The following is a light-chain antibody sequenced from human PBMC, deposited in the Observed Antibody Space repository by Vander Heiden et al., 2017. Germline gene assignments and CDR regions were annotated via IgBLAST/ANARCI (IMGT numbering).Light chain of an antibody. J-gene: IGLJ2*01. CDR1: NIGTKN. V-gene: IGLV3-21*02. CDR2: ADC. CDR3: YVWHTSSIHPVV. Sequence: SYLLTQPPSVSVAPGQTARITCGGNNIGTKNAHWYHQRPGQAPVLVVYADCGRPCGIPERFSCSTSWNTVTLTTRTVDAGDEADDDDYVWHTSSIHPVVFGGGTKLTVL.